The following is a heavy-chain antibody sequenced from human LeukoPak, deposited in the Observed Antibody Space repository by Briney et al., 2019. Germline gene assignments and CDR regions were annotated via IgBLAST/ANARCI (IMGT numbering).Heavy chain of an antibody. Sequence: SETLSHTCTVSGGSISSGGYYWSWIRQHPGKGLEWIGYIYYSGSTYYNPSLRSRVTISVDTSKNQFSLKLSSVTAADTAVYYCARTPRSAEYFQHWGQGTLVTVSS. J-gene: IGHJ1*01. V-gene: IGHV4-31*03. CDR2: IYYSGST. D-gene: IGHD1-26*01. CDR3: ARTPRSAEYFQH. CDR1: GGSISSGGYY.